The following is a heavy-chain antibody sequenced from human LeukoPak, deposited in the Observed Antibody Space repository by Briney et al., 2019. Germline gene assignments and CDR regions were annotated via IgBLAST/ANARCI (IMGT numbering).Heavy chain of an antibody. J-gene: IGHJ5*02. V-gene: IGHV4-34*01. CDR2: INHSGST. CDR3: ARGSSSSWYWFDP. Sequence: SETLSLTCAVYGGSFSGYYWSWIRQPPGKGLEWIGEINHSGSTNYNPSLKSRVIISVDTSKNQFSLKLSSVTAADTAVYYCARGSSSSWYWFDPWGQGTLVTVSS. CDR1: GGSFSGYY. D-gene: IGHD6-13*01.